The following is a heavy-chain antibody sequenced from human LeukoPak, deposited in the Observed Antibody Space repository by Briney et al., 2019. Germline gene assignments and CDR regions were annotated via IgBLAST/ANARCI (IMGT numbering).Heavy chain of an antibody. CDR2: IKNDGAVK. D-gene: IGHD2-21*02. J-gene: IGHJ4*02. V-gene: IGHV3-7*01. Sequence: GGSLTLSCAASGFTFSYHWMTWVRQAPGKGLEWVANIKNDGAVKNYVDSVKGRFTISRDNAKNSLYLQMNSLRAEDTAVYYCAKDYCGGNCHNPPLGFNYWGQGALVTVSS. CDR1: GFTFSYHW. CDR3: AKDYCGGNCHNPPLGFNY.